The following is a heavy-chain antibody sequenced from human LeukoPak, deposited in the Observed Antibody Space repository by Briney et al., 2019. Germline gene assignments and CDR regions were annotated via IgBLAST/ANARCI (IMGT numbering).Heavy chain of an antibody. CDR3: ARDFQPMTHTAGFDY. D-gene: IGHD5-18*01. Sequence: SETLSLTCTVSGGSISSSSYYWGWIRQPPGKGLEWIGSIYYSGSTYYNPSLKSRVTISVDTSKNQFSLKLSSVTAADTAVYYCARDFQPMTHTAGFDYWGQGTLVTVSS. V-gene: IGHV4-39*07. CDR2: IYYSGST. CDR1: GGSISSSSYY. J-gene: IGHJ4*02.